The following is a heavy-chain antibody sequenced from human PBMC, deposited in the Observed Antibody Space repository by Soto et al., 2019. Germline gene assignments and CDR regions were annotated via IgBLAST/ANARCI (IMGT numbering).Heavy chain of an antibody. CDR1: GDSVSSNSAA. J-gene: IGHJ6*02. CDR3: AREERTQQLEYYYYGMDV. D-gene: IGHD6-13*01. V-gene: IGHV6-1*01. CDR2: TYYRSKWYN. Sequence: SQTLSLTCAISGDSVSSNSAAWNWIRQSPSRGLEWLGRTYYRSKWYNDYAVSVKSRITINPDTSKNQFSLQLNSVTPEDTAVYYCAREERTQQLEYYYYGMDVWGQGTTVTVSS.